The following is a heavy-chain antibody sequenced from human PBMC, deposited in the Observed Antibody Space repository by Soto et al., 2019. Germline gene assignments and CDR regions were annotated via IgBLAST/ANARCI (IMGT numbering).Heavy chain of an antibody. CDR2: MNPNSGNT. CDR1: GYTFTSYD. Sequence: QVQLVQSGAEVKKPGASVKVSCKASGYTFTSYDINWVRQATGQGLEWMGWMNPNSGNTGYAQKFQGRVTMTRNTSISTAYMELSSLSSEDTAVYYCARSTYYDFWSGYYSENWFDPWGQGTLVTVSS. V-gene: IGHV1-8*01. J-gene: IGHJ5*02. D-gene: IGHD3-3*01. CDR3: ARSTYYDFWSGYYSENWFDP.